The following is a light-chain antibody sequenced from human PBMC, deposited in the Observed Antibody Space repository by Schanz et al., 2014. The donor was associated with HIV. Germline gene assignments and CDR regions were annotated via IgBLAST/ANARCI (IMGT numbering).Light chain of an antibody. CDR3: VLYMGSGIWV. CDR2: STN. CDR1: SGSASTNYY. J-gene: IGLJ3*02. Sequence: QAVVTQEPSFSVSPGGTVTLTCGLSSGSASTNYYPTWHQQTPGQSPRTLIYSTNSRSSGVPDRFSGSILGNKAALTITGAQADDESDYYCVLYMGSGIWVFGGGTKLTVL. V-gene: IGLV8-61*01.